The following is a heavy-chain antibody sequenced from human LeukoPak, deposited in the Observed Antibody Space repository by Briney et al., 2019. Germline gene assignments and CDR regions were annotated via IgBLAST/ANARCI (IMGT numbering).Heavy chain of an antibody. V-gene: IGHV4-30-4*01. CDR3: AVYTLYYYYGMDV. D-gene: IGHD2-2*02. CDR2: IYYSGST. J-gene: IGHJ6*02. CDR1: GGSISRGDYY. Sequence: SETLSLTCTVSGGSISRGDYYWSWIRQPPGKGLEWIGYIYYSGSTYYNPSLKSRVTISVDTSKNQFSLKLSSVTAADTAVYYCAVYTLYYYYGMDVWGQGTTVTVSS.